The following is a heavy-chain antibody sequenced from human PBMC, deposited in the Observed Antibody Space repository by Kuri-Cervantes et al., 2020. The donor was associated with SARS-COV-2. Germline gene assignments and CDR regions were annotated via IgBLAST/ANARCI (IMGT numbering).Heavy chain of an antibody. CDR3: AREGSGYYRPSYYYYYGMDV. J-gene: IGHJ6*02. D-gene: IGHD3-22*01. CDR1: GFTFSSYG. Sequence: GGSLRLSCAASGFTFSSYGMHWVRQAPGKGLEWVAVIWYDGSNKYHADSVKGRFTISRDNSKNTLYLQMNSLRAEDTAVYYCAREGSGYYRPSYYYYYGMDVWGQGTTVTVSS. V-gene: IGHV3-33*01. CDR2: IWYDGSNK.